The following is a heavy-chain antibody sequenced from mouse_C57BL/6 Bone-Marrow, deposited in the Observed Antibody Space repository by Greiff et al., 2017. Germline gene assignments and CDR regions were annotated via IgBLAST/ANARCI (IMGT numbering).Heavy chain of an antibody. V-gene: IGHV1-50*01. J-gene: IGHJ2*01. D-gene: IGHD4-1*01. CDR1: GYTFTSYW. Sequence: VQLQQPGAELVKPGASVKLSCKASGYTFTSYWMQWVKQRPGQGLEWIGEIDPSDSYTNYNQKFKGKATLTVDTSSSTAYMQLSSLTSEDSAVYYCARDWDGYFDYWGQGTTLTVSS. CDR2: IDPSDSYT. CDR3: ARDWDGYFDY.